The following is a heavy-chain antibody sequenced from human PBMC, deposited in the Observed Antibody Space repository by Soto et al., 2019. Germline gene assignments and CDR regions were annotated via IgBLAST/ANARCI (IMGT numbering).Heavy chain of an antibody. J-gene: IGHJ6*02. V-gene: IGHV3-30-3*01. Sequence: GGSLRLSCAASGFTFSSYPMHWVRQAPGKGLEWVAVISSDGTNKYNADSVMGRFTISRDNSKNTVYLQMNSLRAEDTAVYWCAREAYYGMDVWGQGTTVTVSS. CDR3: AREAYYGMDV. CDR1: GFTFSSYP. CDR2: ISSDGTNK.